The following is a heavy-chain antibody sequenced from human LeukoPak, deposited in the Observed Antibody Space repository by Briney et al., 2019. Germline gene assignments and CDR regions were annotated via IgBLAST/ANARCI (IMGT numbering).Heavy chain of an antibody. V-gene: IGHV3-21*01. CDR2: ISSSSSYI. CDR1: GFTFSSYS. J-gene: IGHJ5*02. D-gene: IGHD1-26*01. CDR3: ARDLSYSYRGLSGRFDP. Sequence: GGSLRLSCAASGFTFSSYSMNWVRQAPGKGLEWVSSISSSSSYIYYADSVKGRFTISRDNAKNSLYLQMNSLRAEDTAVYYCARDLSYSYRGLSGRFDPWGQGTLVTVSS.